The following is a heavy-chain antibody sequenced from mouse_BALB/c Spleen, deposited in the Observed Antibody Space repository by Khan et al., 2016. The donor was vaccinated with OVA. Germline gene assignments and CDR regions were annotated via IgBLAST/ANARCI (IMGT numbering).Heavy chain of an antibody. CDR3: VRDGAYHRNDGWFAY. V-gene: IGHV1-4*01. D-gene: IGHD2-14*01. J-gene: IGHJ3*01. CDR1: GYTFPSYT. CDR2: INPSNGYT. Sequence: QVQLQQPGAELARPGASVKMSCKASGYTFPSYTIHWIKKRPGQGLEWIGYINPSNGYTNYNQKFKDKATLTTDKSSTTAYLQLSSLTSDDSAVYNGVRDGAYHRNDGWFAYWGQGTLVTVSA.